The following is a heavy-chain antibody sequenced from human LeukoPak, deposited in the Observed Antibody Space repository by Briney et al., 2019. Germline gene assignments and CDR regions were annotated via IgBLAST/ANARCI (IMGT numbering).Heavy chain of an antibody. Sequence: PSETLTLTCTVSGGSISSYYWSWIRQPPGKGLEWIGYVYYSGSTSYNPSLKSRVTISVDTSKNQFSLKLSSVTAADTAVYYCARESGWGDYSNSFGYWGQGSLVTVSS. V-gene: IGHV4-59*01. CDR3: ARESGWGDYSNSFGY. D-gene: IGHD4-11*01. CDR2: VYYSGST. CDR1: GGSISSYY. J-gene: IGHJ4*02.